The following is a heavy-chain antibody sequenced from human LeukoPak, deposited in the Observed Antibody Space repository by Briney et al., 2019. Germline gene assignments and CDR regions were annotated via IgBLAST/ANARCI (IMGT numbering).Heavy chain of an antibody. J-gene: IGHJ4*02. D-gene: IGHD3-3*01. V-gene: IGHV4-38-2*02. CDR2: VYHSGST. Sequence: SETLSLTCTVSGYSISSGYYCGWIRQPPGKGLEWIGSVYHSGSTYYNPSLKSRVTISTDKSKNQFSLKLSSVTAADTAVYYCGSQREWSLTEYHFDYWGQGTLVTVSS. CDR3: GSQREWSLTEYHFDY. CDR1: GYSISSGYY.